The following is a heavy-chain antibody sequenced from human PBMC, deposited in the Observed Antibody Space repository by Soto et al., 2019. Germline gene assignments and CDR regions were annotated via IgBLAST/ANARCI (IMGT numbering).Heavy chain of an antibody. Sequence: GGSLRLSCAASGFTFSSYGMHWVRQAPGKGLEWVAVISYDGSNKYYADSVKGRFTISRDNSKNTLYLQMNSLRAEDTAVYYCARGAGYCSSTSCYAGWFDPWGQGT. V-gene: IGHV3-30*03. J-gene: IGHJ5*02. CDR1: GFTFSSYG. CDR2: ISYDGSNK. CDR3: ARGAGYCSSTSCYAGWFDP. D-gene: IGHD2-2*01.